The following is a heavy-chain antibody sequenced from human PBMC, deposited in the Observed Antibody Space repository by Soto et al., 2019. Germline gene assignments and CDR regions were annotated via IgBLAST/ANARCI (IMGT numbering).Heavy chain of an antibody. Sequence: GGSLRLSCAASGFTFSSYAMSWVRQAPGKGLEWVSAISGSGGSTYYADSVKGRFTISRDNSKNTLYLQMNSLRAEDTAVYYCAKGVTVVVPADGDYYYYYYMDVWGKGTTVTVSS. CDR2: ISGSGGST. D-gene: IGHD2-2*01. CDR3: AKGVTVVVPADGDYYYYYYMDV. CDR1: GFTFSSYA. J-gene: IGHJ6*03. V-gene: IGHV3-23*01.